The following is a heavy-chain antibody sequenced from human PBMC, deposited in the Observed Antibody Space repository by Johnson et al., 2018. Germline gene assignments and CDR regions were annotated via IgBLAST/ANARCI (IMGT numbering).Heavy chain of an antibody. Sequence: QVQLVESGGGVVQPGRSLRLSCAASGFTFSTYGMHWVRQAPGKGLEWVAVISYDGSNKYYADSVKGRFTISRDNSKNTRYLQMNSLRAEDTAVYYCAKDKMHMSRGPYYYYMDVWGKGTTVTVSS. CDR2: ISYDGSNK. V-gene: IGHV3-30*18. CDR1: GFTFSTYG. D-gene: IGHD2-21*01. CDR3: AKDKMHMSRGPYYYYMDV. J-gene: IGHJ6*03.